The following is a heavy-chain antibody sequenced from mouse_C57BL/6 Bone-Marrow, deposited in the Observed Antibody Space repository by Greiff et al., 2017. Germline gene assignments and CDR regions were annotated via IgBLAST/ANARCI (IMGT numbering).Heavy chain of an antibody. V-gene: IGHV1-64*01. CDR1: GYTFTSYW. CDR2: IHPNSGST. CDR3: ARGDVAY. Sequence: QVQLQQPGAELVKPGASVKLSCKASGYTFTSYWMHWVKQRPGQGLEWIGMIHPNSGSTNYNEKFKSKSTLAVDKSSSKAYMQRSSLTSEDAAVCYCARGDVAYWGQGTLVTVSA. D-gene: IGHD3-3*01. J-gene: IGHJ3*01.